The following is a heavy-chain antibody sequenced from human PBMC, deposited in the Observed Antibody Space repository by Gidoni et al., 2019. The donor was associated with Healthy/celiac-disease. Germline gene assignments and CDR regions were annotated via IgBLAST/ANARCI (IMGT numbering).Heavy chain of an antibody. CDR3: ARGSAVSGAFDI. J-gene: IGHJ3*02. V-gene: IGHV4-31*03. Sequence: QVQLQESGPGLVKPSQTLSLTCTVSGGPISSGGYYWNWIRQHPGEGLEWIGYLYYSGKTYYNPSLKSRVTISGDTSKNQFSLRLTSVTAADTAVYYCARGSAVSGAFDIWGQGTMVTVSS. CDR2: LYYSGKT. D-gene: IGHD6-19*01. CDR1: GGPISSGGYY.